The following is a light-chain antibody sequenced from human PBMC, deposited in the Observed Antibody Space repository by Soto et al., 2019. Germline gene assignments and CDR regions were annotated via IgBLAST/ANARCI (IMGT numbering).Light chain of an antibody. CDR2: SNN. V-gene: IGLV1-44*01. CDR3: AAWDDSLNGYV. J-gene: IGLJ1*01. CDR1: SSNIGGYT. Sequence: QSVLTQPPSASGTPGQRVSISCSGSSSNIGGYTVNWYQQLPGTAPKLLIYSNNQRPSGVPDRFSGSKSGTSASLAFSGLQSEDEADYYCAAWDDSLNGYVFGTGTKVTVL.